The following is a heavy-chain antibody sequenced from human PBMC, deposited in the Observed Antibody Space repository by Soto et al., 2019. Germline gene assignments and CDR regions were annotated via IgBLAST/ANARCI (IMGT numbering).Heavy chain of an antibody. CDR3: AHRLNGYYYGSGSYDAFDI. D-gene: IGHD3-10*01. Sequence: SGPTLVKPTQTLTLTCTFSGFSLSTSGVGVGWIRPPPGKALEWLALIYLDCDKRYSPSLKSRLTITKDTSQNQVVLTMTNMDPVDTATYYCAHRLNGYYYGSGSYDAFDIWGQGTMVTVSS. J-gene: IGHJ3*02. CDR2: IYLDCDK. V-gene: IGHV2-5*02. CDR1: GFSLSTSGVG.